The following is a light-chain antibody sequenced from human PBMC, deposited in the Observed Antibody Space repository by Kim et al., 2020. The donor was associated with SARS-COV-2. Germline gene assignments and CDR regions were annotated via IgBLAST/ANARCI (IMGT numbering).Light chain of an antibody. Sequence: VTSARTENNPNSRGGYHVNWYQPLTGRTPILRIYVTDNRAAGVPERFTGEKDGISACLAIAGLQAEDDGYYYCQAYVNTLDGPNWVFGEGTQLTVL. J-gene: IGLJ3*02. CDR1: NPNSRGGYH. CDR2: VTD. V-gene: IGLV1-40*01. CDR3: QAYVNTLDGPNWV.